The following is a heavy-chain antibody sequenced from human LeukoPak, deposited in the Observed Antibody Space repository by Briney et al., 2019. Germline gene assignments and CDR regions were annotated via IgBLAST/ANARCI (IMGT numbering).Heavy chain of an antibody. V-gene: IGHV3-74*01. CDR3: TRDRTTITLFEL. D-gene: IGHD4-11*01. J-gene: IGHJ4*02. Sequence: PGGSLRLSCAASGFSISSYWMHWARQVPGKGLVWVSRISPDGSTTGYADSVKGRFTASRDNARNTLYLQINSLRAEDSAVYYCTRDRTTITLFELWGQGTLVTVSS. CDR1: GFSISSYW. CDR2: ISPDGSTT.